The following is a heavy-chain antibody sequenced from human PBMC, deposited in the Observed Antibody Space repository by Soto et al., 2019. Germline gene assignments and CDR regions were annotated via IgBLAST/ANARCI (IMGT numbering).Heavy chain of an antibody. CDR2: INPSGGST. CDR3: ARDLFGYSSGWYGFDY. Sequence: ASVKVSCKASGYTFTSYYMHWVRQAPGQGLEWMGIINPSGGSTSYAQKFQGRVTMTRDTSTSTVYMELSSLRSEDTAVYYCARDLFGYSSGWYGFDYWGQGTLVTVYS. D-gene: IGHD6-19*01. J-gene: IGHJ4*02. V-gene: IGHV1-46*03. CDR1: GYTFTSYY.